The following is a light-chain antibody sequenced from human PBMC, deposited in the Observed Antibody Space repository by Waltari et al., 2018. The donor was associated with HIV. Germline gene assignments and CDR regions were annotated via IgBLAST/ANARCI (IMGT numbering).Light chain of an antibody. Sequence: QSALTQPASVSGSPGQSITISCTGTSSDVGSYNIVSWYQQHPGKAPKLMIYEGSKRPSGVSNRFSGSKSGNTASLTSSGLQAEDEADYYCCSYAGTNWVFGGGTKLTVL. CDR2: EGS. CDR1: SSDVGSYNI. CDR3: CSYAGTNWV. V-gene: IGLV2-23*01. J-gene: IGLJ3*02.